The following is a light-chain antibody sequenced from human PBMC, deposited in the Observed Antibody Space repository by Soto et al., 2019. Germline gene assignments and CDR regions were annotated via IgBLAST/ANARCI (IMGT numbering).Light chain of an antibody. CDR2: DAS. V-gene: IGKV1-5*01. Sequence: DIQMTQSPSTLSASVGDRVTITCRASQSINSWLAWYQQKPGKAPKLLIYDASSLESGVPSRFSGIGSGTEFTFTISSLQPDDFASYYSQKYNSYTWTFGQGTKVDIK. J-gene: IGKJ1*01. CDR1: QSINSW. CDR3: QKYNSYTWT.